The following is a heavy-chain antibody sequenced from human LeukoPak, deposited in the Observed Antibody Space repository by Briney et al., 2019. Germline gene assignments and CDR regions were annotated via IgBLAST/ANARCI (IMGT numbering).Heavy chain of an antibody. CDR2: IYPGDSDT. CDR3: AKRPSSTSFFTA. V-gene: IGHV5-51*01. Sequence: GESLKISCKGSGYSFTTYWIGWVRQVPGKGLEWMGIIYPGDSDTRYSPSFQGQVTISADKSISTAYLQWSSLKASDTAIYYCAKRPSSTSFFTAWGQGTLVTVSS. D-gene: IGHD3-3*01. J-gene: IGHJ5*02. CDR1: GYSFTTYW.